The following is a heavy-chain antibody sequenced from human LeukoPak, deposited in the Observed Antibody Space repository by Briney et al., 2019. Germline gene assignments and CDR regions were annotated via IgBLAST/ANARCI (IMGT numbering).Heavy chain of an antibody. V-gene: IGHV1-8*01. J-gene: IGHJ4*02. D-gene: IGHD6-19*01. CDR2: MNPNSGNT. Sequence: ASVKVSCKASRYTFTSYDINWVRQATGQGLEWMGWMNPNSGNTGYAQKFQGRVTMTRNTSISTAYMELSSLRSEDMAVYYCARQGTYSSAIGMGYWGQGTLVTVSS. CDR1: RYTFTSYD. CDR3: ARQGTYSSAIGMGY.